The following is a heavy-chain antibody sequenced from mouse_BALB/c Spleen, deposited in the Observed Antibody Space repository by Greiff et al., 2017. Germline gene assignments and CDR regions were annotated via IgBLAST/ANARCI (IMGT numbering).Heavy chain of an antibody. CDR1: GFTFSSYA. V-gene: IGHV5-6-5*01. Sequence: EVQGVESGGGLVKPGGSLKLSCAASGFTFSSYAMSWVRQTPEKRLEWVASISSGGSTYYPDSVKGRFTISRDNARNILYPQMSSLRSEDTAMYYCARGLPYAMDYWGQGTSVTVSS. J-gene: IGHJ4*01. CDR2: ISSGGST. CDR3: ARGLPYAMDY.